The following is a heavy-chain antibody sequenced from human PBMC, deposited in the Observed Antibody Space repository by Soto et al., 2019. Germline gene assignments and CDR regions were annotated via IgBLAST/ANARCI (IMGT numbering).Heavy chain of an antibody. CDR3: ARSDYDFWSGYYTFDP. Sequence: GGSLRLSCAASGLTVSSNYMSWVRQAPGKGLEWVSVIYSGGSTYYADSVKGRFTISRDNSKNTLYLQMNSLRAEDTAVYYCARSDYDFWSGYYTFDPWGQGTLVTVSS. V-gene: IGHV3-66*01. CDR1: GLTVSSNY. J-gene: IGHJ5*02. D-gene: IGHD3-3*01. CDR2: IYSGGST.